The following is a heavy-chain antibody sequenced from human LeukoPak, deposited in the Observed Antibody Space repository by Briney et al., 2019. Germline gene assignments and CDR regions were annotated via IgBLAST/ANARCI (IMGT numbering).Heavy chain of an antibody. Sequence: GRSLRLSCAASRFTFSNYVMHWVRQAPGKGLEWVAVISYDGSDKYYADSVKGRFTISRDNAKNSLYLQMNSLRAEDTAVYYCASEPVKYSSSWQDIDAFDIWGQGTMVTVSS. CDR1: RFTFSNYV. CDR2: ISYDGSDK. V-gene: IGHV3-30*03. J-gene: IGHJ3*02. CDR3: ASEPVKYSSSWQDIDAFDI. D-gene: IGHD6-13*01.